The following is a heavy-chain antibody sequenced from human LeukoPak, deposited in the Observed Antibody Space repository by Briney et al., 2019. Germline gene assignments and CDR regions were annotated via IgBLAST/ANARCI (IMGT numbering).Heavy chain of an antibody. CDR2: IYTSGST. D-gene: IGHD3-22*01. V-gene: IGHV4-61*02. J-gene: IGHJ4*02. Sequence: PSETLSLTCTVSGGSISSGSYYWSWIRQPAGKGLEWIRRIYTSGSTNYNPSLKSRVTISVDTSKNQFSLKLSSVTAADTAVYYCARENYYDSSGVDYWGQGTLVTVSS. CDR1: GGSISSGSYY. CDR3: ARENYYDSSGVDY.